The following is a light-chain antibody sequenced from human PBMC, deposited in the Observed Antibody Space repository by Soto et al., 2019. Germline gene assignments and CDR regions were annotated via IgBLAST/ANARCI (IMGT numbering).Light chain of an antibody. CDR3: QQRNKWPPIFT. CDR2: DTS. CDR1: QSVDTY. V-gene: IGKV3-11*01. J-gene: IGKJ3*01. Sequence: EIVLTQSPATLSLSPGERATLSCRASQSVDTYLVWYQQKPGQAPRLLIYDTSNRATGIPARFSGSGSGTDFTLTISSLEPEHFAVYYCQQRNKWPPIFTFGPGTRVDIK.